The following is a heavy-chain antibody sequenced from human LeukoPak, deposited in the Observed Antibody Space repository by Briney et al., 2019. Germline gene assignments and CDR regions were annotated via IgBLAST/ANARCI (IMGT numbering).Heavy chain of an antibody. CDR2: INHSGST. V-gene: IGHV4-39*01. Sequence: PSETLSLTCTVSGGSISSSSYYWGWIRQPPGKGLEWIGEINHSGSTNYNPSLKSRVTISLDTSKSQFSLKLNSVTAADTAVYYCARLDDRAARIAVGRSSTWSSRRGFDYWGQGTLVTVSS. J-gene: IGHJ4*02. D-gene: IGHD6-13*01. CDR1: GGSISSSSYY. CDR3: ARLDDRAARIAVGRSSTWSSRRGFDY.